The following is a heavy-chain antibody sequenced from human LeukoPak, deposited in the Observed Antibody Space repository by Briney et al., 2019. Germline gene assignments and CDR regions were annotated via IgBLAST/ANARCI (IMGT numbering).Heavy chain of an antibody. D-gene: IGHD2-2*01. CDR1: AGSISSSSYY. Sequence: PSETLSLTCTVSAGSISSSSYYWGWIRQPPGKGLGWIGNIYYSGSTYYNPSLKSRVTISVDTSKNQFSLKVSSATAADTAVYYCARHSVAVTSRSFNYFDYWGQGTLVTASS. V-gene: IGHV4-39*01. J-gene: IGHJ4*02. CDR2: IYYSGST. CDR3: ARHSVAVTSRSFNYFDY.